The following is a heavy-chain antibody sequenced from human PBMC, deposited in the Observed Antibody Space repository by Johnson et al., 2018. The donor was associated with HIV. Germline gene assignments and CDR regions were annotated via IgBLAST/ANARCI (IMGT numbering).Heavy chain of an antibody. D-gene: IGHD1-26*01. CDR2: ISVSGGST. V-gene: IGHV3-23*04. J-gene: IGHJ3*02. CDR1: GFSFDDFA. Sequence: VQLVESGGGVVRPGGSLRLSCVASGFSFDDFAVSWVRQVPGRGLEWVSAISVSGGSTYYADSVKGRFTISRDNSKNTLYLQMNSLRAEDTAVYYCAKDRGSYYFYAFDIWGQGTMVTVSS. CDR3: AKDRGSYYFYAFDI.